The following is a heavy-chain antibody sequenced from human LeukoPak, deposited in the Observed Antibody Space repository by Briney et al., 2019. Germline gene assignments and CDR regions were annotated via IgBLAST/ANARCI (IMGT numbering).Heavy chain of an antibody. D-gene: IGHD3-3*01. CDR3: ARHESRIRAVLRFLEWFPDAFDI. V-gene: IGHV4-59*08. J-gene: IGHJ3*02. Sequence: SETLSLTCTVSGGSISTFYWSWIRQPPGKGLEWIGYIYASGTTNYNPSLKSRVTISVDTSKNQFFLKLSSVTAADTAVYYCARHESRIRAVLRFLEWFPDAFDIWGQGTMVTVSS. CDR2: IYASGTT. CDR1: GGSISTFY.